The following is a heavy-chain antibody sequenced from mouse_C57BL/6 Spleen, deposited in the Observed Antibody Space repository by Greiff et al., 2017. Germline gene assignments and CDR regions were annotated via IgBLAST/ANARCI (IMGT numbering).Heavy chain of an antibody. CDR2: LWGDGGT. V-gene: IGHV2-3*01. J-gene: IGHJ4*01. Sequence: QVHVKQSGPGLVAPSQSLSITCTVSGFSFTSYGVSWVRQPPGNGLEWLGVLWGDGGTNYHSALISRLSISKDNSKRQVFLKLNSLQTDDTATYYCAKSAVVATSRAMDYWGQGTSGTVSS. CDR3: AKSAVVATSRAMDY. CDR1: GFSFTSYG. D-gene: IGHD1-1*01.